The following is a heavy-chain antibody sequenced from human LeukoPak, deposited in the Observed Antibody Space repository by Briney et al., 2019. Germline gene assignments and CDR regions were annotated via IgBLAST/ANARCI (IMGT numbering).Heavy chain of an antibody. Sequence: ASVTVSCKASGYTFTGYYMHWVRQAPGQGLEWMGWINPNSGGTNYAQKFQGRVTMTRDTSISTAYMELSSLRSEDTVVYYCARGLGYDFWSGYYPWDYYYGMDVWGQGTTVTVSS. CDR2: INPNSGGT. J-gene: IGHJ6*02. CDR3: ARGLGYDFWSGYYPWDYYYGMDV. CDR1: GYTFTGYY. D-gene: IGHD3-3*01. V-gene: IGHV1-2*02.